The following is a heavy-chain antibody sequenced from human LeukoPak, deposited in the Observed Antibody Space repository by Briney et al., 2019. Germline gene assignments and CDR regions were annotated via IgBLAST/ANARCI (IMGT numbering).Heavy chain of an antibody. D-gene: IGHD1-26*01. J-gene: IGHJ4*02. CDR1: GGSLSGYY. V-gene: IGHV4-34*01. CDR3: AISTRGSNDY. Sequence: PSETLSLTCAVYGGSLSGYYWSWIRQPPGKGPEWIGEINHSGSTNYNPSLKSRVTISVDTSKNQFSLKLSSVTAADTAVYYCAISTRGSNDYWGQGTLVTVSS. CDR2: INHSGST.